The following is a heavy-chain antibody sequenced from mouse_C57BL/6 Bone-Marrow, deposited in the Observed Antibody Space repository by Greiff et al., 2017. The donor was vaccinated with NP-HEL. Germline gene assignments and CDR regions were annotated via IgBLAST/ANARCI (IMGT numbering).Heavy chain of an antibody. J-gene: IGHJ3*01. Sequence: VQLQQSGPELVKPGASVKMSCKASGYTFTDYNMHWVKQSHGKSLEWIGYINPNNGGTSYNQKFKGKATLTVNKSSSTAYMELRSLTSEDSAVYYCARVYYGSSYEGLGYWGQGTLVTVSA. CDR2: INPNNGGT. D-gene: IGHD1-1*01. CDR1: GYTFTDYN. CDR3: ARVYYGSSYEGLGY. V-gene: IGHV1-22*01.